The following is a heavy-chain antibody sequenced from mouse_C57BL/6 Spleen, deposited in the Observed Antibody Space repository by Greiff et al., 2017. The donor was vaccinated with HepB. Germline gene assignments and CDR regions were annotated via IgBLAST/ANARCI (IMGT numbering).Heavy chain of an antibody. J-gene: IGHJ4*01. CDR1: GYTFTSYW. CDR2: IDPSDSYT. Sequence: QVQLQQPGAELVMPGASVKLSCKASGYTFTSYWMHWVKQRPGQGLEWIGEIDPSDSYTNYNQKFKGKSTLTVDKSSSTAYMQLSRLTSEDSAVYYVARAPYYGSRGGAMDYWGQGTSVTVSS. V-gene: IGHV1-69*01. D-gene: IGHD1-1*01. CDR3: ARAPYYGSRGGAMDY.